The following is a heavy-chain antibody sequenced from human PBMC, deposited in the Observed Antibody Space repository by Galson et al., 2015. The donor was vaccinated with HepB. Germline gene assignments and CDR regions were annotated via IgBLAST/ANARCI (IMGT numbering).Heavy chain of an antibody. CDR1: GFTFSSYG. CDR2: ISYDGSNK. CDR3: AKDQDPLRLGELGYFDY. J-gene: IGHJ4*02. D-gene: IGHD3-16*01. Sequence: SLRLSCAASGFTFSSYGMHWVRQAPGKGLEWVAVISYDGSNKYYADSVKGRFTISRDNSKNTLYLQMNSLRAEDTAVYYCAKDQDPLRLGELGYFDYWPGNPGHRLL. V-gene: IGHV3-30*18.